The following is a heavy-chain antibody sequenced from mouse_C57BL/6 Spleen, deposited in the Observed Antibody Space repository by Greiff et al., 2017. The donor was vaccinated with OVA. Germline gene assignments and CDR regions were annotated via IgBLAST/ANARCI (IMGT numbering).Heavy chain of an antibody. J-gene: IGHJ4*01. CDR3: ARGYYSNYGYYAMDY. Sequence: VKLQQPGAELVRPGSSVKLSCKASGYTFTSYWMAWVKQRPGQGLEWIGNIYPSDSETHYNQKFKDKATLTVDKSSSTAYMQLSSLTSEDSAVYYCARGYYSNYGYYAMDYWGQGTSVTVSS. CDR1: GYTFTSYW. D-gene: IGHD2-5*01. CDR2: IYPSDSET. V-gene: IGHV1-61*01.